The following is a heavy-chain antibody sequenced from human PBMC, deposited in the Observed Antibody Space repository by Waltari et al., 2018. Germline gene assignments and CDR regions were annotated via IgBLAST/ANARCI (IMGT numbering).Heavy chain of an antibody. V-gene: IGHV3-74*01. D-gene: IGHD5-12*01. Sequence: EVQLVESGGGVVQIGGSLRLSCAASGFSFSTSRMHWVRQAPGKGLVWVSRVKTDGSYTNYADSVKGRFTISRDNAKNTLYLQMNSLGAEDTAVYYCAGGDSGYAAHWGQGTLVTVSS. J-gene: IGHJ4*02. CDR2: VKTDGSYT. CDR3: AGGDSGYAAH. CDR1: GFSFSTSR.